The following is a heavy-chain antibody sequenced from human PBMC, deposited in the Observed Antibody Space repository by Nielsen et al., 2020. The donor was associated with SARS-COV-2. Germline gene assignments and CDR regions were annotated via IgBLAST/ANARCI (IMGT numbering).Heavy chain of an antibody. J-gene: IGHJ4*02. CDR3: VKGLLFEQLLQFDQ. Sequence: GESLKISCAASGFTFEGYAMHWVRQPPGKGLEWVSLISWHGHSTFYADSVKGRFTISRDNSKNSLYLQMNSLRTEDTASYYCVKGLLFEQLLQFDQWGQGTLVTVSS. V-gene: IGHV3-43*01. D-gene: IGHD1/OR15-1a*01. CDR2: ISWHGHST. CDR1: GFTFEGYA.